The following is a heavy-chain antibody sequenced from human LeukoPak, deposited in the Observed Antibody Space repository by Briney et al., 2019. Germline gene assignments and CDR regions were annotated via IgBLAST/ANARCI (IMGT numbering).Heavy chain of an antibody. Sequence: SETLSLTCTVSGGSISSISYYWGWIRQPPGKGLEWIGSIYFSGSTFYNPSLKSRVTISMDTSKNHFSLRLSAVTAADTATYYCARGCLRNIWNNWFDPWGQGTLVTVSS. J-gene: IGHJ5*02. V-gene: IGHV4-39*02. CDR1: GGSISSISYY. CDR2: IYFSGST. D-gene: IGHD1-1*01. CDR3: ARGCLRNIWNNWFDP.